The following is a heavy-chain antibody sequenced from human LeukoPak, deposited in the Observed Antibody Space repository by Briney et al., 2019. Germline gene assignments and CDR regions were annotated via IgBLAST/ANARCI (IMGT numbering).Heavy chain of an antibody. CDR2: ISWNSGSI. CDR3: AKDNRRHYTSGPNPDSLH. V-gene: IGHV3-9*01. D-gene: IGHD6-19*01. Sequence: GGSLRLSCAGSGFIFNNYAMHWVRQPPGKGLEWVSGISWNSGSIDYADSVKGRFTISRDNAKNSLYLQMNSLRVEDTAFYYCAKDNRRHYTSGPNPDSLHWGQGALVTVSS. J-gene: IGHJ4*02. CDR1: GFIFNNYA.